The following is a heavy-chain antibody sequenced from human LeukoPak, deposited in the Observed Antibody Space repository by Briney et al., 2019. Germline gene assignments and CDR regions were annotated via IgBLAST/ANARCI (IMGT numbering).Heavy chain of an antibody. CDR3: ARGATDTTRWFDP. CDR2: ISRTSESI. D-gene: IGHD1-7*01. J-gene: IGHJ5*02. CDR1: GFTFNTYS. V-gene: IGHV3-21*01. Sequence: NSGGSLRLSCAASGFTFNTYSMSWVRQAPGKGLEWVSIISRTSESIFYADSVKGRFTISRDNAKNSLYLQMNGLRAEDTAAYYCARGATDTTRWFDPWGQGTLVTDSS.